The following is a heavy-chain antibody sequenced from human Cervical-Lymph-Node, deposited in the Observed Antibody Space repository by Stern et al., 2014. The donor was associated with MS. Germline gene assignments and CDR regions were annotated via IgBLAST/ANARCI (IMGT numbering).Heavy chain of an antibody. D-gene: IGHD6-13*01. V-gene: IGHV4-59*01. CDR1: GGSIINYY. Sequence: VQLVESGPGLVKPSETLSLTCTVSGGSIINYYWSWIRQTPGKGLEWIGYIYYTVRTNYNPSLKSRVTISVDTSKNQLSLMLRSLTAADTAVYYCARDSSDTWYGPIDAWGQGTQVIVSS. J-gene: IGHJ5*02. CDR2: IYYTVRT. CDR3: ARDSSDTWYGPIDA.